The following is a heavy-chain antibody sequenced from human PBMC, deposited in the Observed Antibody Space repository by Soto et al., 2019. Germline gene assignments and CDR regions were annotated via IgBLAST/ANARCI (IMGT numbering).Heavy chain of an antibody. Sequence: RASVKVSCKASGYTFTSYGISWVRQAPGQGLEWMGWISAYNGNTNYAQKLQGRVTMTTDTSTNTAYMELRSLRSDDTAVYYCARDTQQLDLYYYYGMDVWGQGTTVTVSS. V-gene: IGHV1-18*01. CDR3: ARDTQQLDLYYYYGMDV. CDR2: ISAYNGNT. D-gene: IGHD6-13*01. J-gene: IGHJ6*02. CDR1: GYTFTSYG.